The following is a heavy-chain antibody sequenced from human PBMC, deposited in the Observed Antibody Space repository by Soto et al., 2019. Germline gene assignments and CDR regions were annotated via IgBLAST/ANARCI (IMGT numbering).Heavy chain of an antibody. V-gene: IGHV3-33*01. CDR1: GFTFSGFG. Sequence: GGSLRLSCAASGFTFSGFGMHWVRQAPGKGLEWVAIIWYDGSDKYYADSVKGRFTISRDNSKNTLYLQMNSLRAEDTAVYHCAFGNLSYDFDFWGQGTPVTVSS. CDR2: IWYDGSDK. CDR3: AFGNLSYDFDF. D-gene: IGHD3-16*01. J-gene: IGHJ4*02.